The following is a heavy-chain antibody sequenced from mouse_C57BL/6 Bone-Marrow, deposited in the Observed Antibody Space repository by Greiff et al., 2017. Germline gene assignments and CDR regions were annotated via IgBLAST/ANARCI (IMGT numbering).Heavy chain of an antibody. CDR2: INPNNGVT. CDR3: ASYLHY. Sequence: EVQLQQSGPELVKPGASVKISCKASGYTFTDYYMNWVKQSHGKSLEWIGDINPNNGVTSYNQKFKGKATLTVDKSSSTAYMELRSLTSVDTAVYYCASYLHYWGQGTSVTGSS. D-gene: IGHD5-5*01. CDR1: GYTFTDYY. J-gene: IGHJ4*01. V-gene: IGHV1-26*01.